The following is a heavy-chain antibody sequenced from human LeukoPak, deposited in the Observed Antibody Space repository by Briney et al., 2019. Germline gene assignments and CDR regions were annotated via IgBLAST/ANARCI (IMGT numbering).Heavy chain of an antibody. Sequence: GGSLRLSCVASGFTFSSYGIHWVRQAPGKGLEWVAFIRYDGSNKYYADSVKGRFTISRDNSKNTLYLQMNSLRAEDTAMYYCATGYCSSTSCLHFDPWGQGTLVTVSS. J-gene: IGHJ5*02. CDR2: IRYDGSNK. V-gene: IGHV3-30*02. D-gene: IGHD2-2*01. CDR1: GFTFSSYG. CDR3: ATGYCSSTSCLHFDP.